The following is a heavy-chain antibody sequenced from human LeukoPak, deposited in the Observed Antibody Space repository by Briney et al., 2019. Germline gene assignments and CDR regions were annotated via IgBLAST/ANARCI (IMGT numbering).Heavy chain of an antibody. V-gene: IGHV3-23*01. CDR3: AHGSMYQLDY. Sequence: GGSLRLSCAASGFTVSSNYMSWVRQAPGKGLEWVSGIIGGAGGTYYADSVKGRFTISRDNAKNTLYLQMNSLRAEDTAVYYCAHGSMYQLDYWGQGTLVTVSS. D-gene: IGHD2-2*01. J-gene: IGHJ4*02. CDR2: IIGGAGGT. CDR1: GFTVSSNY.